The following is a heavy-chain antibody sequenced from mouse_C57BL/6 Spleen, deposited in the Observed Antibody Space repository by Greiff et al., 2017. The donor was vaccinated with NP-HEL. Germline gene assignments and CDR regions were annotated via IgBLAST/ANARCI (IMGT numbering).Heavy chain of an antibody. D-gene: IGHD1-1*01. CDR1: GYTFTDYY. Sequence: VQLQQSGPELVKPGASVKISCKASGYTFTDYYMNWVKQSHGKSLEWIGDINPNNGGTSYNQKFKGKATLTVDKSSSTAYMELRSLTSEDSAVYYCARTGYYGSSYPRYFDVWGTGTTVTVSS. CDR3: ARTGYYGSSYPRYFDV. J-gene: IGHJ1*03. V-gene: IGHV1-26*01. CDR2: INPNNGGT.